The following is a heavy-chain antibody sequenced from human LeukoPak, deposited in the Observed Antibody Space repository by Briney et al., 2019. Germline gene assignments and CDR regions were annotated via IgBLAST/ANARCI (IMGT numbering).Heavy chain of an antibody. CDR2: IKQDGSEK. Sequence: GGSLRLSCAASGFTFSNYWMSWVRQAPGKGLEWVANIKQDGSEKYYVDTVKGRFTISRDNSKNTLYLQMNSLRGEDTAVYYCARVDDLDAFDMWGQGTMVTVSS. CDR3: ARVDDLDAFDM. J-gene: IGHJ3*02. V-gene: IGHV3-7*01. CDR1: GFTFSNYW. D-gene: IGHD2-2*03.